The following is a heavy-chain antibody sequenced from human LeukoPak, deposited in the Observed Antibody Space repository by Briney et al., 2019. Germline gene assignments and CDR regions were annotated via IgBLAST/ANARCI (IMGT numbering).Heavy chain of an antibody. Sequence: GGSLRLSCAVSGLTVSNTYMSWVRQAPGEGLEWVSVISGSGGSTYYADSVKGRFTISRDNSKNTLYLQMNSLRAEDTAVYYCAKARGRDGYKDELDYWGQGTLVTVSS. CDR3: AKARGRDGYKDELDY. D-gene: IGHD5-24*01. CDR2: ISGSGGST. CDR1: GLTVSNTY. J-gene: IGHJ4*02. V-gene: IGHV3-23*01.